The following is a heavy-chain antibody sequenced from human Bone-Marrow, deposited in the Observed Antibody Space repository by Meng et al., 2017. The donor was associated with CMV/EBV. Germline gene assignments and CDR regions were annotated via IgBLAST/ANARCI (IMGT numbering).Heavy chain of an antibody. V-gene: IGHV3-73*01. CDR3: SPLGAELSP. Sequence: GESLKISCAASGFTFSGSAMHWVRQASGKGLEWVGHITSKANSYATLYAASVKGRFTISRDDSKNTAYLQMNSLKTEDTAVYYCSPLGAELSPWGQGTLVTVYS. CDR2: ITSKANSYAT. CDR1: GFTFSGSA. D-gene: IGHD3-16*01. J-gene: IGHJ4*02.